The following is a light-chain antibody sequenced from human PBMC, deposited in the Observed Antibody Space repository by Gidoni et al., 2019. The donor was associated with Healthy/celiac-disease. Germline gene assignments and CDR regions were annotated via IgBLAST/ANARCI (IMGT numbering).Light chain of an antibody. CDR2: KAS. CDR3: QQYNSYLYT. J-gene: IGKJ2*01. V-gene: IGKV1-5*03. CDR1: QSSSSW. Sequence: QSPSTLSASVGDRVTITCRASQSSSSWLSWYQQKPGKAPKLLIYKASSLESGVPSRFSGSGSGTEFTLTISSLQPDDFGTYYCQQYNSYLYTFGQGTKLEIK.